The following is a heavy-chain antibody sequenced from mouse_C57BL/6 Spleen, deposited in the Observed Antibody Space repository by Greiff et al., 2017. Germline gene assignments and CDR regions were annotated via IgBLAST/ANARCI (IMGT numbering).Heavy chain of an antibody. Sequence: EVKLMESGGGLVKPGGSLKLSCAASGFTFSDYGMHWVRQAPEKGLEWVAYISSGSSTIYYADTVKGRFTISRDNAKNTLFLQMTSLRSEDTAMYYCASQLRLRAMDYWGQGTSVTVSS. CDR3: ASQLRLRAMDY. CDR2: ISSGSSTI. CDR1: GFTFSDYG. J-gene: IGHJ4*01. V-gene: IGHV5-17*01. D-gene: IGHD3-2*02.